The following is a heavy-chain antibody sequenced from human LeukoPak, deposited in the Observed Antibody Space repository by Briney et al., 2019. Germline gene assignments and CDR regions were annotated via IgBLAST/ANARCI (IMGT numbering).Heavy chain of an antibody. V-gene: IGHV1-46*01. CDR2: IFTSGGDT. CDR3: ARVEGPWIQLWPLDY. D-gene: IGHD5-18*01. CDR1: GYTFTSYH. Sequence: GASVKVSCKASGYTFTSYHMHWVRQAPGQGLEWMGIIFTSGGDTNYAQKFQGRVTMTRDTSISTAYMELSRLRSDDTAVYYCARVEGPWIQLWPLDYWGQGTLVIVSS. J-gene: IGHJ4*02.